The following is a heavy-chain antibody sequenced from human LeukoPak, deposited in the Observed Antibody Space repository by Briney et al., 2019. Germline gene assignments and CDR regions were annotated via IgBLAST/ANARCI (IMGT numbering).Heavy chain of an antibody. CDR1: GFTFSYYW. D-gene: IGHD2-8*02. Sequence: PGGSLRLSCAAFGFTFSYYWMSWVRQAPGKGLEWVANIKQDGSEKYYVDSVKGRFTISRDNSKNTLYLQMNSLRAEDTAVYYCARDRGPTTIRLVANYWGQGTLVTVSS. V-gene: IGHV3-7*01. J-gene: IGHJ4*02. CDR2: IKQDGSEK. CDR3: ARDRGPTTIRLVANY.